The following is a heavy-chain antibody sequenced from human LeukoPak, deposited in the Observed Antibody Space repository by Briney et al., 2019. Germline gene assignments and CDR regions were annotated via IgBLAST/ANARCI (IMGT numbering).Heavy chain of an antibody. V-gene: IGHV4-30-4*01. J-gene: IGHJ6*02. CDR2: IYYSGST. CDR3: ARHPSSWIDSMDV. CDR1: GGSISSGDYY. D-gene: IGHD2-2*03. Sequence: ASETLSLTCTVSGGSISSGDYYWSWIRQPPGKGLEWIGYIYYSGSTYYNPSLQSRVTISVDTSKNQFSLKLSSVTAADTAVYYCARHPSSWIDSMDVWGQGTTVTVSS.